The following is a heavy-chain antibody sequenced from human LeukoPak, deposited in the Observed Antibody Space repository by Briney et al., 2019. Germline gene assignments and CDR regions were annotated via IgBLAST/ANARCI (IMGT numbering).Heavy chain of an antibody. Sequence: SETLSLTCAVSGGSTSSYYWSWIRQPPGKRLEWIGYIYYSGSTKYNPSLKSRVTISVDTSKNQFSLKMSSVTAADTAVYYCERVGQYGAGHMDVWGKGTTVTVSS. CDR2: IYYSGST. J-gene: IGHJ6*04. CDR1: GGSTSSYY. D-gene: IGHD4/OR15-4a*01. CDR3: ERVGQYGAGHMDV. V-gene: IGHV4-59*01.